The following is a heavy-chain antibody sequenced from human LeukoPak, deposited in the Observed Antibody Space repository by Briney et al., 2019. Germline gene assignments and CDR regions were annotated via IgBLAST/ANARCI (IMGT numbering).Heavy chain of an antibody. D-gene: IGHD6-19*01. Sequence: GGSLRLSCAASGFTFSDHWMHWVRQAPGKGREWLSRIYNDGGRTSYADSVKGRFTISRDNGKNTLFLQLNSLRAEDTAVYYCARGSSGWYVDYWGQGTLVTVSS. J-gene: IGHJ4*02. CDR3: ARGSSGWYVDY. CDR1: GFTFSDHW. V-gene: IGHV3-74*01. CDR2: IYNDGGRT.